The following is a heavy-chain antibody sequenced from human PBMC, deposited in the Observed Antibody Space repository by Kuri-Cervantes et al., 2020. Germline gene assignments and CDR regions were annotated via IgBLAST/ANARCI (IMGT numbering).Heavy chain of an antibody. V-gene: IGHV3-33*01. J-gene: IGHJ4*02. D-gene: IGHD2/OR15-2a*01. CDR3: VRDILYRGGRYFDT. CDR1: GFTFSSYG. CDR2: IWYDGSEI. Sequence: GESLKISCAASGFTFSSYGMHWVRQAPGKGLEWVAVIWYDGSEIYYADSVKGRFTITRDNSKNTLFLQMNSLRAEDTALYYCVRDILYRGGRYFDTWGQGTLVTVSS.